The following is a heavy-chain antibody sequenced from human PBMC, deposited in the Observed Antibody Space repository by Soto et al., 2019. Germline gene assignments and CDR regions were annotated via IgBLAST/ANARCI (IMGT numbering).Heavy chain of an antibody. Sequence: ASVKVSCKASGGSLSNYGISWVRQAPGQGLEWMGGIIPVFDTANYAQKFQGRVTITADESTSIVYMDVTSLRSEDTAVYYCARGDATKIVVTTYYAMDVWGQGTTVTSP. CDR2: IIPVFDTA. D-gene: IGHD3-9*01. CDR3: ARGDATKIVVTTYYAMDV. J-gene: IGHJ6*02. CDR1: GGSLSNYG. V-gene: IGHV1-69*13.